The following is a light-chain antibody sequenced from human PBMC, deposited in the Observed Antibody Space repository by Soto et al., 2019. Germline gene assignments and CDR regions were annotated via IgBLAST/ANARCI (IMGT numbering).Light chain of an antibody. V-gene: IGLV1-44*01. CDR2: GDT. CDR3: ATWDDSLNGVL. J-gene: IGLJ2*01. CDR1: SSNLGGNT. Sequence: QAVVTQPPSASGTPGQRVTISCSGSSSNLGGNTVNWYQQLPGTAPKLLIHGDTLRPSGVPDRFSGSKSGTSASLAISGLQSEDEAEYYCATWDDSLNGVLFGGGTKLTVL.